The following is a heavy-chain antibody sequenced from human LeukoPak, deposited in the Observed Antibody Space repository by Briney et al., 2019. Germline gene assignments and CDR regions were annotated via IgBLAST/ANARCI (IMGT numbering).Heavy chain of an antibody. CDR3: ARVREGRFFDY. CDR1: GGTFSSYA. D-gene: IGHD3-3*01. Sequence: SVKVSCKASGGTFSSYAISWVRQAPGQGLEWMGGIIPIFGTANYAQKFQGRVTITADKSTSTAYMELSSLRSEDMAVYYCARVREGRFFDYWGQGTLVTVSP. CDR2: IIPIFGTA. V-gene: IGHV1-69*06. J-gene: IGHJ4*02.